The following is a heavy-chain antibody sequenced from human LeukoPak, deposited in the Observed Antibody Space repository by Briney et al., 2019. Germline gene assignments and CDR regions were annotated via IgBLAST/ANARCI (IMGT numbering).Heavy chain of an antibody. CDR2: INPNSDGT. CDR3: ARDSGEFDY. J-gene: IGHJ4*02. D-gene: IGHD7-27*01. CDR1: GYTFTGYY. Sequence: ASVKVSCKASGYTFTGYYMHWVRQAPGQGLEWMGWINPNSDGTNDAQQFKGRVTMTRDTSISTAYMELSRLRSDDPAVYYCARDSGEFDYWGQGTLVTVSS. V-gene: IGHV1-2*02.